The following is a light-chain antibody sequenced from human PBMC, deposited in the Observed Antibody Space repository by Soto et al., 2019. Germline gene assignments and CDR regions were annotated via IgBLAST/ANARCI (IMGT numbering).Light chain of an antibody. V-gene: IGLV2-14*01. CDR1: SSDVGAFNY. Sequence: QSALTQPASVSGSPGQSIIISCTGTSSDVGAFNYVSWYQRHPGKAPKLLIYEVTNRPSGVSNRFSGSKSGITASLTISGLQPEDEADYYCSSYTTGSTLVVFGGGTKLTVL. J-gene: IGLJ2*01. CDR3: SSYTTGSTLVV. CDR2: EVT.